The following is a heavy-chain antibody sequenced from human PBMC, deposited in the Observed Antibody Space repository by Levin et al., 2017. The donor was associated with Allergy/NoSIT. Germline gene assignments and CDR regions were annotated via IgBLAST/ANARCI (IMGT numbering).Heavy chain of an antibody. D-gene: IGHD1-1*01. CDR3: ARDRKTKWNDALDY. CDR1: GFDFDVYS. V-gene: IGHV3-21*01. CDR2: INSRGNDS. Sequence: GGSLRLSCAASGFDFDVYSMNWVRQAPGTGLEWVSNINSRGNDSQYADSVRGRFTISRDNGKNSLYLEMNSLRADDTAVYYCARDRKTKWNDALDYWGQGSLVAVSS. J-gene: IGHJ4*02.